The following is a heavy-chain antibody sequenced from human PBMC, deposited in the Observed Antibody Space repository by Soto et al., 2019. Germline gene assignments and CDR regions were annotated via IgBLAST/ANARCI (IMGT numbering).Heavy chain of an antibody. CDR2: VNAKRGDA. J-gene: IGHJ2*01. Sequence: QVVLVHSGAEVKKPGDSVKVSCKSSGYKFTEYYIHWVRQAPGQGPEWMGWVNAKRGDAVYAQKFQGWVTMTRDTATTTAYLEVNRLKPNDTAVYFCARDPGLPGRYWYFDLWGRGTLVTVSS. CDR1: GYKFTEYY. CDR3: ARDPGLPGRYWYFDL. V-gene: IGHV1-2*04. D-gene: IGHD3-9*01.